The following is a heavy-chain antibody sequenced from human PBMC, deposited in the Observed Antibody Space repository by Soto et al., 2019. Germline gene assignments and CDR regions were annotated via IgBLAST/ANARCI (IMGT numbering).Heavy chain of an antibody. D-gene: IGHD3-10*01. J-gene: IGHJ4*02. CDR3: ASGGVAGSGTYYNDY. CDR1: GFTFSSNW. CDR2: INNDGSST. V-gene: IGHV3-74*01. Sequence: GGSLRLSCAASGFTFSSNWMHWVRQAPGKGLVWVSRINNDGSSTSYADSVKGRLTISRDSAKNTLYLQVNSLRDEDTAVYYCASGGVAGSGTYYNDYWGRGTLVTVSS.